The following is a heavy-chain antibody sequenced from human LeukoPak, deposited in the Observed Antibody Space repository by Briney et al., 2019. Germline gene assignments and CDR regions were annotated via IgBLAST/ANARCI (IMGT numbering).Heavy chain of an antibody. V-gene: IGHV3-53*01. CDR1: GFTVSSNY. CDR3: ARERPHYDILTGATTGYGMDV. CDR2: IYSGGST. Sequence: GGSLRLSCAASGFTVSSNYMSWVRQAPGKGLEWVSVIYSGGSTYYADSVKGRFTISRDNSKNTLYLQMNSLRAEDTAVYYCARERPHYDILTGATTGYGMDVWGQGTTVTVSS. J-gene: IGHJ6*02. D-gene: IGHD3-9*01.